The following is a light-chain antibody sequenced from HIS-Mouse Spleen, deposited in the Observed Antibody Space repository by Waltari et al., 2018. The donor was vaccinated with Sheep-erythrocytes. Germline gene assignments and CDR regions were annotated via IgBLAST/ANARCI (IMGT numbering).Light chain of an antibody. CDR3: MQALQTPVGYT. V-gene: IGKV1-39*01. J-gene: IGKJ2*01. CDR2: AAS. Sequence: DIQMTQSPSSLSASVGDRVTITCRASQSTSSYLNWYQQKPGKAPKLLIYAASSLQSGVPSRFSGSGSGTDFTLKISRVEAEDVGVYYCMQALQTPVGYTFGQGTKLEIK. CDR1: QSTSSY.